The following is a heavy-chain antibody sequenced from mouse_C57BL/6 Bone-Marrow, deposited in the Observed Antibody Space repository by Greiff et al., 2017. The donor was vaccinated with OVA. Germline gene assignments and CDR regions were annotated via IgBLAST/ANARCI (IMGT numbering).Heavy chain of an antibody. CDR3: ARWGMCDYYAMDY. Sequence: VQLQQPGAELVKPGASVKMSCKASGYTFTSYWITWVKQRPGQGLEWIGDIYPGSGSTNYNEKFKSKATLTVDTSSSTAYMQLSSLTSEDSAVYYCARWGMCDYYAMDYWGQGTSVTVSS. CDR1: GYTFTSYW. CDR2: IYPGSGST. V-gene: IGHV1-55*01. J-gene: IGHJ4*01.